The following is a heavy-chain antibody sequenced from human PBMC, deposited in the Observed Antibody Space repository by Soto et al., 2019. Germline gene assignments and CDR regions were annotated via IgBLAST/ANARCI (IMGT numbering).Heavy chain of an antibody. CDR2: INAGKGNT. V-gene: IGHV1-3*01. Sequence: SVKVSCKASGYTFTSYAMHWVRQAPGQRGDWMGWINAGKGNTKYSQKFQGRGTITSDTSASTAYMELSSLRSEDTDVYYCAKEKQLWFGEDYYSGLDVWGQGTTVTVSS. D-gene: IGHD5-18*01. CDR1: GYTFTSYA. J-gene: IGHJ6*02. CDR3: AKEKQLWFGEDYYSGLDV.